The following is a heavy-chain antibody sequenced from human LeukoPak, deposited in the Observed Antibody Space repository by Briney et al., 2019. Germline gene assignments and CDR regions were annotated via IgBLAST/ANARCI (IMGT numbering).Heavy chain of an antibody. V-gene: IGHV3-48*04. CDR1: GFTFSSYS. CDR2: ISSSGSTI. J-gene: IGHJ5*02. CDR3: ARDTPQREIRYFDWLPMTPQNNWFDP. Sequence: PGGSLRLSCAASGFTFSSYSMNWVRQAPGKGLEWVSYISSSGSTIYYADSVKGRFTISRDNAKNSLYLQMNSLRAEDTAVYYCARDTPQREIRYFDWLPMTPQNNWFDPWGQGTLVTVSS. D-gene: IGHD3-9*01.